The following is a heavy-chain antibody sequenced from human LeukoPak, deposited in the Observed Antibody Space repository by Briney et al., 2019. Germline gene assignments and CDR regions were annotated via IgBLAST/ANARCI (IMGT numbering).Heavy chain of an antibody. Sequence: ASVKASCKVSGYTFTSYDINWVRQATGQGLEWMGWMNPNSGNTGYAQKFQGRVTMTRNTSISTAYMELSSLRSEDTAVYYCARGPNSSGYDYWGQGTLVTVSS. CDR3: ARGPNSSGYDY. D-gene: IGHD6-25*01. CDR2: MNPNSGNT. CDR1: GYTFTSYD. V-gene: IGHV1-8*01. J-gene: IGHJ4*02.